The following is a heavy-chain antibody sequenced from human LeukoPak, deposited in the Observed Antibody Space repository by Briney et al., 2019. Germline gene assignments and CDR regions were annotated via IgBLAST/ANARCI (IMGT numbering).Heavy chain of an antibody. CDR1: GYSISSGYY. D-gene: IGHD1-1*01. CDR2: IYHSGST. V-gene: IGHV4-38-2*02. J-gene: IGHJ4*02. CDR3: ARDRGTWNDDGFDY. Sequence: SETLSLTCTVSGYSISSGYYWGWIRQPPGKGLEWIGSIYHSGSTYYNPSLKSRVTISVDTSKDQFSLKLSSVTAADTAVYYCARDRGTWNDDGFDYWGQGTLVTVSS.